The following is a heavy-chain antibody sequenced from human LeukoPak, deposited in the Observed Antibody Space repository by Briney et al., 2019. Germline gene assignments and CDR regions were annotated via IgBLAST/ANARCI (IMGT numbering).Heavy chain of an antibody. D-gene: IGHD3-16*01. CDR2: ISGSGNSP. CDR1: GFSFSSYA. V-gene: IGHV3-23*01. Sequence: GGSLRLSCAASGFSFSSYAMSWVRQAPGKGLEWVSTISGSGNSPFYADSVKGRFTISRDNSNNTLYLQMNSLRAEDTAVFYCAKAHSDLTVPGLGYWGQGTLVTVSS. CDR3: AKAHSDLTVPGLGY. J-gene: IGHJ4*02.